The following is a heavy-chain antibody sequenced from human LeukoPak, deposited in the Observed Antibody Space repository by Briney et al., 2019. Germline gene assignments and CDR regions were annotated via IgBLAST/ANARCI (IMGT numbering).Heavy chain of an antibody. Sequence: ASVKVSCKASGGTFSNYGIGWVRQAPGQGLEWMGGIIPIFGTANYAQNLQGRVTITADESTTTAYMELSSLRSDNTAVYYCASCSSTSCDRRWYYYYYMDVWGKGTTVTVSS. CDR1: GGTFSNYG. CDR3: ASCSSTSCDRRWYYYYYMDV. CDR2: IIPIFGTA. J-gene: IGHJ6*03. V-gene: IGHV1-69*13. D-gene: IGHD2-2*01.